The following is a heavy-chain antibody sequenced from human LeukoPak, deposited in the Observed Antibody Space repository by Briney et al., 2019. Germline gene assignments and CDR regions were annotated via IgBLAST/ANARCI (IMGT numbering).Heavy chain of an antibody. Sequence: PGGSLRLSFAASGFTFSRYEMNWVRQAPGKGLEWVSYISSSGSTIYYADSVKGRFTISRDNAKNSLYLQMNSLRAEDTAVYYCAREESYFGDYEYWGQGTLVTVSS. CDR2: ISSSGSTI. CDR1: GFTFSRYE. CDR3: AREESYFGDYEY. J-gene: IGHJ4*02. V-gene: IGHV3-48*03. D-gene: IGHD4-17*01.